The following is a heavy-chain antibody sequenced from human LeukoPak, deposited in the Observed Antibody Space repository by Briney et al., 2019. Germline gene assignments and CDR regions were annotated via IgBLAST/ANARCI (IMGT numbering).Heavy chain of an antibody. CDR3: ARVSCTGGTCHLDS. D-gene: IGHD2-8*02. CDR1: GGSITHFF. Sequence: SETLSLTCTVSGGSITHFFWSFIRQPPTKGLEYIGYIYHTGAIDYNPSLNSRLTMSADKSTNQFSLNLRSVTAADTAVYYCARVSCTGGTCHLDSWGQGILVTVS. CDR2: IYHTGAI. J-gene: IGHJ4*02. V-gene: IGHV4-59*01.